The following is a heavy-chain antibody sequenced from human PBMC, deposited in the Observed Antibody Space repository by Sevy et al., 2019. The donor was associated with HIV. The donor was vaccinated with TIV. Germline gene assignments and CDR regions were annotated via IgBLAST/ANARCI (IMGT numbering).Heavy chain of an antibody. Sequence: GGSLRLSCAASGFTFDDYGMSWVRQAPGKGLEWVSGINWNGGSTAYADSVKGRFTISRDNAKNSLYLQMNSLRAEDTALYYCAREWAAAVSYYYYYMDVWGKRTTVTVSS. V-gene: IGHV3-20*04. CDR3: AREWAAAVSYYYYYMDV. J-gene: IGHJ6*03. CDR2: INWNGGST. CDR1: GFTFDDYG. D-gene: IGHD6-13*01.